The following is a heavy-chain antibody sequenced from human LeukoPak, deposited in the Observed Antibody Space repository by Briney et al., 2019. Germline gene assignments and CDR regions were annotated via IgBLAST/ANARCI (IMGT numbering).Heavy chain of an antibody. Sequence: GGSLRHACAASEFTFRSYAMSWVRQAPGKGLEWVSAISGSGATTYSADSVKGRFTISRDNSKNTLYLQMNSLRAEDTAVYYCAKGYSFGCCNYYYMDAWGKGTTVTVSS. D-gene: IGHD5-18*01. CDR2: ISGSGATT. CDR1: EFTFRSYA. J-gene: IGHJ6*03. CDR3: AKGYSFGCCNYYYMDA. V-gene: IGHV3-23*01.